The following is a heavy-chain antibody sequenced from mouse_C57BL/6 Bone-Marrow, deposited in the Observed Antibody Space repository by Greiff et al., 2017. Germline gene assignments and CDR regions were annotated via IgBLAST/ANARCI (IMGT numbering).Heavy chain of an antibody. CDR3: ARIYYDCDGRYFDV. CDR2: ISNLAYSI. V-gene: IGHV5-15*01. D-gene: IGHD2-4*01. Sequence: DVKLVESGGGLVQPGGSLKLSCAASGFTFSDYGMAWVRQAPRKGPEWVAFISNLAYSIYYADTVTGRFTISRENAKNTLYLEMSSLRSEDTAMYYCARIYYDCDGRYFDVWGTGTTVTVSS. CDR1: GFTFSDYG. J-gene: IGHJ1*03.